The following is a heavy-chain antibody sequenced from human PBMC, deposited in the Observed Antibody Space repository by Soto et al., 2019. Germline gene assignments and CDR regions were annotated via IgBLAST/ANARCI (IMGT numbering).Heavy chain of an antibody. CDR1: GFTFSSYS. J-gene: IGHJ4*02. Sequence: GGSLRLSCAASGFTFSSYSMNWVRQAPGKGLEWVSYISSSSSTIYYADSVKGRFTISRDNAKNSLYLQMNSLRDEDTAVYYCARGYSSSSIYYFDYWGQGTLVTVSS. D-gene: IGHD6-6*01. CDR2: ISSSSSTI. V-gene: IGHV3-48*02. CDR3: ARGYSSSSIYYFDY.